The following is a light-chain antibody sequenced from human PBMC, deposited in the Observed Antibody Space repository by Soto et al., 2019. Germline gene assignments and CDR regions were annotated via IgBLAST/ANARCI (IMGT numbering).Light chain of an antibody. V-gene: IGLV2-23*02. CDR1: SSDVGSYNL. J-gene: IGLJ7*01. CDR3: CSYAGSSAV. CDR2: EVS. Sequence: QSALTQPASVSGSPGQSITISCTGTSSDVGSYNLVSWYQQHPGKAPKLMIYEVSKRHSGVSSRFSGSKSGNTASLTISGLQAEDEADYYCCSYAGSSAVFGGGTQLTVL.